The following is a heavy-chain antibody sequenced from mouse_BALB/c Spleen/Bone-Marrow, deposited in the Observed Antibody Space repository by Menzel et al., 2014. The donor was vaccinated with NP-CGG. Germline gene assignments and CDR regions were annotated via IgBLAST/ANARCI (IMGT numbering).Heavy chain of an antibody. V-gene: IGHV5-6*01. CDR3: ASQTGTWFAY. CDR2: ISSGGDYT. CDR1: GFTFSTYG. J-gene: IGHJ3*01. Sequence: EVKVVESGGDLVKSGGSLKLSCAASGFTFSTYGMSWVRQTPDKRLEWVATISSGGDYTYYPDSVKGRFTISRDNAKNTLYLQMSSLKSEDTAMHYCASQTGTWFAYWGQGTLVTVSA. D-gene: IGHD4-1*01.